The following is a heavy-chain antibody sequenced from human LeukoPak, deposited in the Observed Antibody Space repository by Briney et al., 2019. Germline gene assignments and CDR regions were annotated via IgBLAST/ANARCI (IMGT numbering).Heavy chain of an antibody. Sequence: GGSLRLSCAASGFTFSSYAMSWVRQAPGKGLEWVSAISGSGGSTYYADSVKGRFTISRDNSKNTLYLQMNSLRAEDTAVYYCAKSAYYDFWSGYETQTPTDYWGQGTLVTVPS. CDR1: GFTFSSYA. V-gene: IGHV3-23*01. J-gene: IGHJ4*02. CDR2: ISGSGGST. D-gene: IGHD3-3*01. CDR3: AKSAYYDFWSGYETQTPTDY.